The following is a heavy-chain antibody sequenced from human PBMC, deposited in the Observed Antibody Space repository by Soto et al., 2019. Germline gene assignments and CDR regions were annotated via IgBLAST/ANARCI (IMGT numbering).Heavy chain of an antibody. D-gene: IGHD3-10*01. CDR3: ARSGRVYYYGSGSFDY. CDR2: INHSGST. J-gene: IGHJ4*02. Sequence: QVQLQQWGAGLLKPSETLSLTCAVYGGSFSGYYWSWIRQPPGKGLEWIGEINHSGSTNYNPSLKSRVTISVDTSKNQFSLKLSSVTAADTAVYYCARSGRVYYYGSGSFDYWGQGTLVTVSS. V-gene: IGHV4-34*01. CDR1: GGSFSGYY.